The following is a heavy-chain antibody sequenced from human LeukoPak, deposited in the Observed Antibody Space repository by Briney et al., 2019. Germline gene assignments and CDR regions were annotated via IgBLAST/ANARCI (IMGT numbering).Heavy chain of an antibody. Sequence: GGPLRLSCAASGFTFSDYYMSWIRQAPGKGLEWVSYISSSGSTIYYADSVKGRFTISRDNAKNSLYLQMNSLRAEDTAVCYCARAVSGGLYYYYYMDVWGKGTTVTVPS. J-gene: IGHJ6*03. V-gene: IGHV3-11*01. CDR1: GFTFSDYY. CDR2: ISSSGSTI. D-gene: IGHD3-10*01. CDR3: ARAVSGGLYYYYYMDV.